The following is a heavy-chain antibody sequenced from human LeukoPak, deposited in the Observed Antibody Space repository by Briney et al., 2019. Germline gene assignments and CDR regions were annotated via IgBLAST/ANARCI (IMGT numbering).Heavy chain of an antibody. CDR3: AKRGVVVRVILVGFHKEAYYFDS. D-gene: IGHD3-10*01. CDR2: ISDSGGGT. J-gene: IGHJ4*02. Sequence: PGGSLRLSCAVSGITLSHYGMTWVRQAPGKGLEWVAGISDSGGGTNYADSVKGRFTISRDNPKNTLYLQMNSLRAEDTAVYFCAKRGVVVRVILVGFHKEAYYFDSWGQGALVTVSS. V-gene: IGHV3-23*01. CDR1: GITLSHYG.